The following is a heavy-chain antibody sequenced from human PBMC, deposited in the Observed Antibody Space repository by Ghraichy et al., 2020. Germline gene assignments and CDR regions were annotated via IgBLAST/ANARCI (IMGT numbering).Heavy chain of an antibody. CDR3: ATGYCSGTSCHFEGYYYSPIDV. CDR1: GFNMTSRA. J-gene: IGHJ6*02. V-gene: IGHV3-30-3*01. D-gene: IGHD2-15*01. CDR2: ISHDVARK. Sequence: GGSLRLSCAASGFNMTSRAMHWVRQAPGKGLEWVAIISHDVARKMYAASVEGRFTVSRATADNTLALQMDNLRPDDTATYYCATGYCSGTSCHFEGYYYSPIDVWGQGTTAIVSS.